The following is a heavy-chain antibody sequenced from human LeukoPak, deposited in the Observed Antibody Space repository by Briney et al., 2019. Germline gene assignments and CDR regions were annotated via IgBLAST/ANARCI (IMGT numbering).Heavy chain of an antibody. V-gene: IGHV4-34*01. Sequence: SETLSLTCAVYGGSFSGYYWSWIRQPPGKGLEWIGEINHSGSTNYNPSLKSRVTISVDTSKNQFSLKLSSVTAADTAVYYCARESFSSGWYSPRPYYFDYWGQGTLVTVSS. CDR3: ARESFSSGWYSPRPYYFDY. J-gene: IGHJ4*02. D-gene: IGHD6-19*01. CDR1: GGSFSGYY. CDR2: INHSGST.